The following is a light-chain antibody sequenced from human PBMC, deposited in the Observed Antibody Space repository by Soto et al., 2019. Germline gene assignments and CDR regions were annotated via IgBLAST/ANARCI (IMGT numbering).Light chain of an antibody. CDR3: QHRSNWPLT. V-gene: IGKV3-11*01. J-gene: IGKJ3*01. CDR2: DTS. CDR1: QSVRNY. Sequence: EIVLTQSPATLSLSPGERATLSCIASQSVRNYLDWYHQKPGQIPRLLIYDTSNRATDVPARFSGSGSATDFTLTIRSLEPEQCAVSFFQHRSNWPLTFGPGTKVDI.